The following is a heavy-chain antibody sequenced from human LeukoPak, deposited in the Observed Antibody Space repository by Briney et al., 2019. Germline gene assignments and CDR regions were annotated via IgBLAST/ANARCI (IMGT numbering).Heavy chain of an antibody. CDR2: IYYSGST. J-gene: IGHJ4*02. CDR3: ARENSYYDSSGYYYGSGYFDY. Sequence: SETLSLTCTVSGGSISSYYWSWIRQPPGKGLEWIGYIYYSGSTNYNPSLKSRVTISVDTSKNQFSLKLSSVTAADTALYYCARENSYYDSSGYYYGSGYFDYWGQGTLVTVSS. D-gene: IGHD3-22*01. CDR1: GGSISSYY. V-gene: IGHV4-59*01.